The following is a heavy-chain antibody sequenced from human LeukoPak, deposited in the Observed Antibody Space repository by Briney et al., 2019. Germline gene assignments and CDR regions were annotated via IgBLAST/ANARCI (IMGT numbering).Heavy chain of an antibody. CDR2: IYPGDSDT. D-gene: IGHD5-12*01. CDR1: GYSFTSCW. Sequence: GESLKISCKGSGYSFTSCWIGWVRQMPGKRLEWMGIIYPGDSDTRYSPSFQGQVTISADKSIRTAYLQWSSPKASDTAMYYCATRAGYSGYDFHYWGQGTLVTVSS. CDR3: ATRAGYSGYDFHY. J-gene: IGHJ4*02. V-gene: IGHV5-51*01.